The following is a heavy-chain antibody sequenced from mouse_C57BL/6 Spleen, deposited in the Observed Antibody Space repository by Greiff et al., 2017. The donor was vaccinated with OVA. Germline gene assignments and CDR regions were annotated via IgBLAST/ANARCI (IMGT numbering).Heavy chain of an antibody. CDR3: ARNYGSSLFAY. CDR2: ISYSGST. J-gene: IGHJ3*01. V-gene: IGHV3-1*01. Sequence: EVKLMESGPGMVKPSQSLSLTCTVTGYSITSGYVWHWIRHPPGNQLEWMGYISYSGSTNYNQSLKSRITITHDTSKNHFFLKLNSVTTEDTATYYCARNYGSSLFAYWGQGTLVTVSA. D-gene: IGHD1-1*01. CDR1: GYSITSGYV.